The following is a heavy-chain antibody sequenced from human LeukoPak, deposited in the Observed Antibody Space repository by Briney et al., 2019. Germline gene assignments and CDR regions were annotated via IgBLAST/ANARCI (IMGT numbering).Heavy chain of an antibody. D-gene: IGHD2-2*02. CDR1: GGSISSYY. CDR3: ARDAPAGLGYCSSTSCYSYFDY. V-gene: IGHV4-59*01. Sequence: NPSETLSLTCTVSGGSISSYYWSWIRQPPGKGLEWIGYIYYSGSTNYNPSLKSRVTISVDTSKNQFSLKLSSVTAADTAVYYCARDAPAGLGYCSSTSCYSYFDYWGQGTLVTASS. J-gene: IGHJ4*02. CDR2: IYYSGST.